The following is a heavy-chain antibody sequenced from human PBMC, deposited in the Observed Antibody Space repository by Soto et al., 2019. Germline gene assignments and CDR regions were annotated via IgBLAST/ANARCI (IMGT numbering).Heavy chain of an antibody. CDR3: ARDPQWERPDAFDI. CDR1: GFTFSSYS. J-gene: IGHJ3*02. CDR2: VSSSSSTM. Sequence: EVQLVESGGGLVQPGGSLRLSCAASGFTFSSYSMNWVRQAPGKGLEWVSYVSSSSSTMYYAYSVKGRFTISRDNAKNSLYLQMNSLRDEDTAVYYCARDPQWERPDAFDIWGQGTMVTVSS. V-gene: IGHV3-48*02. D-gene: IGHD1-26*01.